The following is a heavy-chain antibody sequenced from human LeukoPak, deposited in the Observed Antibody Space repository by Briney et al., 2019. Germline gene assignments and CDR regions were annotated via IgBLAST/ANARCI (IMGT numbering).Heavy chain of an antibody. CDR1: GYTLTELS. D-gene: IGHD4-17*01. CDR2: FEPEDVEA. CDR3: ATTAHRGDYCDFSFDY. Sequence: ASVKVSCKVSGYTLTELSMHWVRQAPGKGLEWGGGFEPEDVEAIYAQKSQGGVTMSADTSTDTAYTQLSSPRSEDTAVYYCATTAHRGDYCDFSFDYWGQGTLVTVSS. J-gene: IGHJ4*02. V-gene: IGHV1-24*01.